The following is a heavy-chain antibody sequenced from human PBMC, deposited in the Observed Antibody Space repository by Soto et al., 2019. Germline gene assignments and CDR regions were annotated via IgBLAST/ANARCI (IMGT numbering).Heavy chain of an antibody. D-gene: IGHD7-27*01. Sequence: QVQLVQSGGEMKRPGASVKVSCKTSGYTFTNDGITWVRQAPGQGLEWMGWISPYNGNTNYVQKLQGRLTMTTDTSTTTAYMELRSLRSDDTAVYYCARESPISGGDYWGQGTLVTVSS. CDR2: ISPYNGNT. CDR3: ARESPISGGDY. V-gene: IGHV1-18*01. J-gene: IGHJ4*02. CDR1: GYTFTNDG.